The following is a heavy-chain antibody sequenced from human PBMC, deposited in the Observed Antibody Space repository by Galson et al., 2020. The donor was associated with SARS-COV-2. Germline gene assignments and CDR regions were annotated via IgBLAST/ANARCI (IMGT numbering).Heavy chain of an antibody. V-gene: IGHV4-61*02. D-gene: IGHD2-21*02. J-gene: IGHJ6*03. CDR1: GGSISSGSYY. CDR3: ASGGNSYYYYYYRDV. Sequence: SETLSLTCTVSGGSISSGSYYWSWIRQPAGKGLEWIGRIYTSGSTNYNPSLKSRVTISVDTSKNQFSLKLSSVTAADTAVYYWASGGNSYYYYYYRDVWGKGNPGHRLL. CDR2: IYTSGST.